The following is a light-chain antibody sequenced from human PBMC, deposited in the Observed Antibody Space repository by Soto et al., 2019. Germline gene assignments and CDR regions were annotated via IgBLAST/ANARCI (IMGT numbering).Light chain of an antibody. CDR2: DAS. V-gene: IGKV1-9*01. CDR1: QAISSY. Sequence: DIQLTQSPSFLSASVGDRVTITCRASQAISSYLAWYQQKPGRAPKLLIYDASTLHSGVQSRFSGSGSGTEFTLTISSLQPEDFATYYCQQLNNYPITFGQGTRLDIK. J-gene: IGKJ5*01. CDR3: QQLNNYPIT.